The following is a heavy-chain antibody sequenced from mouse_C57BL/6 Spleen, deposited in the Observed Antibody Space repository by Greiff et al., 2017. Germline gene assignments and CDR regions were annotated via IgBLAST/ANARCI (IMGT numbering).Heavy chain of an antibody. CDR2: INYDGSST. CDR3: ARRRITTVVDWYFDV. D-gene: IGHD1-1*01. CDR1: GFTFSDYY. Sequence: EVKVVESEGGLVQPGSSMKLSCTASGFTFSDYYMAWVRQVPEKGLEWVANINYDGSSTYYLDSLKSRFIISRDNAKNILYLQMSSLKSEDTATYYCARRRITTVVDWYFDVWGTGTTVTVSS. V-gene: IGHV5-16*01. J-gene: IGHJ1*03.